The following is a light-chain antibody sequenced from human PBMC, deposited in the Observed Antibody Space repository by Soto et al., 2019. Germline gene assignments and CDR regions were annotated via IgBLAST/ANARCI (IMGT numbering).Light chain of an antibody. J-gene: IGLJ2*01. CDR1: SSNIGSNT. CDR3: AAWDDSLNGVV. V-gene: IGLV1-44*01. Sequence: QSVLTQPPSASGTPGQRVTSSCSGSSSNIGSNTANWYQQLPGTAPKLLIYSTNQRPSGVPVRFYGSKSGTSASLAISGLQSDDEADYYCAAWDDSLNGVVFGGGTKLTVL. CDR2: STN.